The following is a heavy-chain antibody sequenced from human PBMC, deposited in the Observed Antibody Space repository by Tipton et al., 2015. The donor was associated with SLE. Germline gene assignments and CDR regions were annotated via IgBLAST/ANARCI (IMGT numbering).Heavy chain of an antibody. Sequence: QVQLVQSGAEVKKPGASVKVSCKASGYTFTSYGISWVRQAPGQGLEWMGWISAYNGNTNYAQKLQGRVTMTTDTSTSSAYMELRSLRSDDTAVYYCARVALSGYSYGLYYFDYWGQGTLVTVSS. J-gene: IGHJ4*02. CDR1: GYTFTSYG. D-gene: IGHD5-18*01. CDR3: ARVALSGYSYGLYYFDY. CDR2: ISAYNGNT. V-gene: IGHV1-18*01.